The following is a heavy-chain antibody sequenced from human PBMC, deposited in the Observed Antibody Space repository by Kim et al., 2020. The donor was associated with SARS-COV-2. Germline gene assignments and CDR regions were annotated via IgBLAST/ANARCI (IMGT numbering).Heavy chain of an antibody. Sequence: GGSLRLSCAASGFTFSNAWMSWVRQAPGKGLEWVGRIKSKTDGGTTDYAAPVKGRFTISRDDSKNTLYLQMNSLKTEDTAVYYCTTDYYGSGSYLPPRYNWFDPWGQGTLVTVSS. V-gene: IGHV3-15*01. CDR3: TTDYYGSGSYLPPRYNWFDP. CDR2: IKSKTDGGTT. CDR1: GFTFSNAW. D-gene: IGHD3-10*01. J-gene: IGHJ5*02.